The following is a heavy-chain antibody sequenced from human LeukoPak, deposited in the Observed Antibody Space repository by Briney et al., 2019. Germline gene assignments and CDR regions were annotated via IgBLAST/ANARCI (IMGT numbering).Heavy chain of an antibody. J-gene: IGHJ3*02. CDR3: ARAENDSGRNAFDI. CDR1: GGSFSSYY. D-gene: IGHD1-1*01. CDR2: INHSGST. Sequence: SETLSLTCAAYGGSFSSYYWSWIRQPPGKGLEWIGEINHSGSTTYNPSLKSRVTISVSTSNNQFSLKLTSGTAADTAVYYCARAENDSGRNAFDIWGQGTMVTVSS. V-gene: IGHV4-34*01.